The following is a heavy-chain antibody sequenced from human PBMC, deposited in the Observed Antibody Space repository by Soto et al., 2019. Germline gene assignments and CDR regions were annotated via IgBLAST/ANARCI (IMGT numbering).Heavy chain of an antibody. J-gene: IGHJ3*02. Sequence: QVQLQESGPGLVKPSETLSLTCTVSGGSISSYYWSWVRQPPGKGLEWIGYIYYSGSTNYNPALKMRGAISVDTSKSQFSLKLGSVTAADTAVYYCARRYGGACDIWGQGTMVTVSS. CDR1: GGSISSYY. D-gene: IGHD3-10*01. V-gene: IGHV4-59*08. CDR3: ARRYGGACDI. CDR2: IYYSGST.